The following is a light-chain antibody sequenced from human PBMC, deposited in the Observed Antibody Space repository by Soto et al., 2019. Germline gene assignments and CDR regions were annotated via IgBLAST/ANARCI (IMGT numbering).Light chain of an antibody. CDR1: SSNIGAGYD. Sequence: QSVLTQPPSVSGAPGQRVTISCTGRSSNIGAGYDVHWYQQLPGTAPKLLIYGNSNRPSGVPDRFFGSNSGTSASLAITGLQAEDEADYYCQSYDSSLKVFGTGTKLTVL. J-gene: IGLJ1*01. CDR2: GNS. V-gene: IGLV1-40*01. CDR3: QSYDSSLKV.